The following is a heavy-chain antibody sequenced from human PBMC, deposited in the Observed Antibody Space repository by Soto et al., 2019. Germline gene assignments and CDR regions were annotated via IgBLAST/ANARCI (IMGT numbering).Heavy chain of an antibody. D-gene: IGHD2-2*01. CDR1: GYQFTGSY. J-gene: IGHJ3*01. CDR3: ARQYCSGTSRYLYFDL. Sequence: QVRLVQSGADVQRPGASMNISCQASGYQFTGSYLHWVRRAPGHGLQWMGMINPDTGSTTYAETFQGRVNIGTEQFVGIVLLGPGKLQSGDTATYSWARQYCSGTSRYLYFDLRGQGT. CDR2: INPDTGST. V-gene: IGHV1-2*02.